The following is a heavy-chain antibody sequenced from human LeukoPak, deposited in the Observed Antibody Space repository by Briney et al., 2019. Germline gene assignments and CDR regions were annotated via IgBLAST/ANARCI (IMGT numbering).Heavy chain of an antibody. D-gene: IGHD6-6*01. V-gene: IGHV4-39*01. CDR3: ARRGSTSSDFYFDY. J-gene: IGHJ4*02. CDR1: GDSLSSSSYY. Sequence: SETLSLTCSVSGDSLSSSSYYWGWIRQPPGKGLEWIGSIYYNGNIYYNPSLKSRVTISVDTSKNQVSLKLSSVTAADTAVYYCARRGSTSSDFYFDYWGQGTLVTVSS. CDR2: IYYNGNI.